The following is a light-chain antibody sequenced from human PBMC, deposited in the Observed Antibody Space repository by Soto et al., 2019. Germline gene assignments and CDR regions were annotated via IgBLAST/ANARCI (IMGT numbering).Light chain of an antibody. CDR2: DVS. CDR1: SSDVGGYNY. CDR3: CSYAGSPCLV. J-gene: IGLJ2*01. V-gene: IGLV2-11*01. Sequence: QSALTQPRSVSGSPGQSVNISCTGTSSDVGGYNYVSWYQQHPGKAPKLMIYDVSKRPSGVPDRFSGSKSGNTASLTISGLQAEDEADYYCCSYAGSPCLVFGGGTKLTVL.